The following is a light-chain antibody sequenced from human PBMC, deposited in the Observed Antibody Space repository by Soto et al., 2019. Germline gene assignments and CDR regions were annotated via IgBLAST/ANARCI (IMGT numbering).Light chain of an antibody. Sequence: SYELTQPPSVSVAPGQTARITCGGNNIGSKSVHWYQQNPGQAPVLVIYYDSDRPSRIPERFSGSNSGNTATLTISRVEAGDEADYYCQVWDSSSDHPFGGGTKLTVL. J-gene: IGLJ2*01. CDR2: YDS. V-gene: IGLV3-21*04. CDR1: NIGSKS. CDR3: QVWDSSSDHP.